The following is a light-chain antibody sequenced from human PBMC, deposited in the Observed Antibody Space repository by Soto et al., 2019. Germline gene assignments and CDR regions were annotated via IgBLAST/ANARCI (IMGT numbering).Light chain of an antibody. V-gene: IGKV3-20*01. CDR2: GAS. J-gene: IGKJ4*01. CDR3: QQYGCSPLT. CDR1: QSVSSNY. Sequence: EIVLTQSPGTLSLSPGERATLSCRASQSVSSNYLAWYQQKPGQAPRLLIYGASSRATGIPDRFSGSGSGTDFTLTISRLEPEDFAVYHWQQYGCSPLTFGGGTKVEIK.